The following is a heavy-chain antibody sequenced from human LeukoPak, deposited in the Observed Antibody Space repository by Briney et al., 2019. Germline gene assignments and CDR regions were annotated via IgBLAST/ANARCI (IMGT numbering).Heavy chain of an antibody. J-gene: IGHJ4*02. V-gene: IGHV1-18*01. CDR1: GYTFTSYG. CDR3: ARTVAYYYGSGSYRDDY. D-gene: IGHD3-10*01. Sequence: EASVKVSCKASGYTFTSYGISWVRQAPGQGLEWMGWISAYNGNTNYAQKLQGRVTMTTDTSTSTAYMELRSLRSDDTAVYYCARTVAYYYGSGSYRDDYWGQGTLVTVSS. CDR2: ISAYNGNT.